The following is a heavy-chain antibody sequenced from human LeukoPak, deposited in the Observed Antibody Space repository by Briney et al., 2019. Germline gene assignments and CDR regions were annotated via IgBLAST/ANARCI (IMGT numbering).Heavy chain of an antibody. J-gene: IGHJ5*02. Sequence: SETLSLTCTVSGGSISSYYWSWIRQPPGKGLEWIGYIYYSGSTNYNPSLKSRVTISVDTSKNQFSLKLSSVTAADTAVYYCARKYYDFWSGYYYYNWFDPWGQGTLVTVSS. CDR1: GGSISSYY. V-gene: IGHV4-59*01. CDR3: ARKYYDFWSGYYYYNWFDP. CDR2: IYYSGST. D-gene: IGHD3-3*01.